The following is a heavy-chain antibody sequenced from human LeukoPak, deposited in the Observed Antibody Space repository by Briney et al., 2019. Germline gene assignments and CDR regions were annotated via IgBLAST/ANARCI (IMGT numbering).Heavy chain of an antibody. D-gene: IGHD3-22*01. CDR3: ARDLRGDSSGYYHDY. CDR2: VSSDGSIK. V-gene: IGHV3-30*04. J-gene: IGHJ4*02. CDR1: GFTFSNYA. Sequence: GGSLRLSCAASGFTFSNYAMHWVRQAPGKGLEWVAVVSSDGSIKYYTDSVKGRFTISRDNSKNTLYLQMNSLRAEDTAVYYCARDLRGDSSGYYHDYWGQGTLVTVSS.